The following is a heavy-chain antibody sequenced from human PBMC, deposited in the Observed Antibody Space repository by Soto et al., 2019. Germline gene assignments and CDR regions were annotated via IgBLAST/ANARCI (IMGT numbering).Heavy chain of an antibody. Sequence: LSLTCTVSGGSISSYYWSWIRQPPGKGLEWIGYIYYSGSTNYNPSLKSRVTISVDTSKNQFSLKLSSVTAADTAVYYCAREAVDTAMVGRGFDYWGQGTLVTVSS. CDR3: AREAVDTAMVGRGFDY. CDR1: GGSISSYY. CDR2: IYYSGST. D-gene: IGHD5-18*01. V-gene: IGHV4-59*01. J-gene: IGHJ4*02.